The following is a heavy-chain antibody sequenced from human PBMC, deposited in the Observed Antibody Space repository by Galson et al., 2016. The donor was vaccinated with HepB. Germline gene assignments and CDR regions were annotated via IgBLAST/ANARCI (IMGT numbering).Heavy chain of an antibody. CDR2: IHYTGIT. V-gene: IGHV4-59*01. Sequence: ETLSLTCPFSGGSISSFYWNWIRQPPGKGLEWIGYIHYTGITHFNPSLQSRLTISVDTSEKQFFLKLTSVTAADTAVYYCARGVNHYYPMDVWGQGTAVTVSS. CDR1: GGSISSFY. CDR3: ARGVNHYYPMDV. J-gene: IGHJ6*01.